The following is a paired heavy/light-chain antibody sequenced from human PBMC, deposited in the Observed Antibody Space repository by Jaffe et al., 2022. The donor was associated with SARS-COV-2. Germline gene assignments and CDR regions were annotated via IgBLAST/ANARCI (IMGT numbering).Light chain of an antibody. J-gene: IGLJ1*01. CDR2: FNN. CDR3: AAWDDSLNGLYV. CDR1: SSNIGSNS. Sequence: QSVLTQPPSASGTPGQRVTISCSGSSSNIGSNSVNWYQQLPGTAPKLLIYFNNQRPSGVPDRFSGSKSGTSASLAISGLQSEDEADYYCAAWDDSLNGLYVFGTGTKVTVL. V-gene: IGLV1-44*01.
Heavy chain of an antibody. D-gene: IGHD3-10*01. Sequence: QVQLVQSGAEVKKPGASVKVSCKPSGYTFTSFGISWVRQAPGQGLEWMGWISAYNGNTNYAQNLQDRVTLTTDTSTTTAYMELRSLRLDDTAVYYCARSGASAQRSLEYWGQGTLVTVSS. V-gene: IGHV1-18*01. CDR1: GYTFTSFG. CDR3: ARSGASAQRSLEY. J-gene: IGHJ4*02. CDR2: ISAYNGNT.